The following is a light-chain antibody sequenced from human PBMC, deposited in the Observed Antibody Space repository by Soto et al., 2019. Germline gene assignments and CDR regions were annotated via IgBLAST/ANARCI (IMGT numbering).Light chain of an antibody. V-gene: IGKV1-39*01. J-gene: IGKJ3*01. Sequence: DLQMTQSPSSLSASVGDRVTITCRAGQSISTFLNWYQQKPGEAPKLLIYATSNLQPGVPSRFRGSGSGTDFTLTISSLQPEDFAAYYCQQSYETPFTFGPGTKV. CDR2: ATS. CDR3: QQSYETPFT. CDR1: QSISTF.